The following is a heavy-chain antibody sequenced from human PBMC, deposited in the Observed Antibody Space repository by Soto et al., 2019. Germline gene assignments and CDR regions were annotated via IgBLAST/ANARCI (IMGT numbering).Heavy chain of an antibody. CDR3: ARDPLLVRGVMDAFDI. V-gene: IGHV3-7*01. Sequence: EVQLVESGGGLVQPGGSLRLSCAASGFTFSSDWMSWFRQAPGKWLEWVANIKQDGSEKYYVDSVKGPFTISRDNAKNSLYMEMSSLRAEDTAVYYCARDPLLVRGVMDAFDIWGQGTMVTVSS. CDR1: GFTFSSDW. D-gene: IGHD3-10*01. CDR2: IKQDGSEK. J-gene: IGHJ3*02.